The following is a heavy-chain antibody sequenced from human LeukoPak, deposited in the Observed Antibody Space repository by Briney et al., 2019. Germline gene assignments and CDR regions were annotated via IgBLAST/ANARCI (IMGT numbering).Heavy chain of an antibody. CDR2: IYNSGST. CDR1: GGSISSYY. D-gene: IGHD5-12*01. Sequence: SETLSLTCTVSGGSISSYYWNWIRQPPGKGVEWIGNIYNSGSTDYNPSLMSRVTDYNPSLKSRVTISVDTSKNQISLKLSSVTAADTAVYYCARGRVIVATIIFLIRENWFDPWGQGTLVTVSS. J-gene: IGHJ5*02. V-gene: IGHV4-59*01. CDR3: ARGRVIVATIIFLIRENWFDP.